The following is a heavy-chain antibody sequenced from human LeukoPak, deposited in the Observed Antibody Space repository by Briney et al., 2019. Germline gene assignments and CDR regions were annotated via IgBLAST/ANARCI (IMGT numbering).Heavy chain of an antibody. CDR1: GDTFTSYY. D-gene: IGHD3-22*01. Sequence: ASVKVSCKASGDTFTSYYMHWVRQAPGQGLEWMGIINPSGGSTSYAQKFQGRVTMTRDMSTSTVYMELSSLRSEDTAVYYCASDARHYYDSSGELDYWGQGTLVTVSS. CDR3: ASDARHYYDSSGELDY. J-gene: IGHJ4*02. CDR2: INPSGGST. V-gene: IGHV1-46*01.